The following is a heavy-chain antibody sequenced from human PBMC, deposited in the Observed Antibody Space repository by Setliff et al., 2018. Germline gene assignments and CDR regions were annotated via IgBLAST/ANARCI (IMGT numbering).Heavy chain of an antibody. V-gene: IGHV1-46*01. Sequence: ASVKVSCKTSGYSFTSHYMHWARQAPGQGLEWMGIINPGGGSASIVQKFQGRVTMTSDTSTSTVYMEVTGLTSEDTAVYYCARDVTGSHSGRLDSWGQGTLVTVSS. CDR1: GYSFTSHY. CDR2: INPGGGSA. CDR3: ARDVTGSHSGRLDS. J-gene: IGHJ5*01. D-gene: IGHD1-26*01.